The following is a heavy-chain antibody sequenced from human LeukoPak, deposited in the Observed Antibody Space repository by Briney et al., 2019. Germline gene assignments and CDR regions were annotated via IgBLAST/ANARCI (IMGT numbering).Heavy chain of an antibody. CDR2: INAGNGNT. CDR3: ATLNSGYDPEPDAS. CDR1: GYTFTSYS. V-gene: IGHV1-3*01. D-gene: IGHD5-12*01. Sequence: ASVKVSCKASGYTFTSYSMHWVRQAPGQRLEWMGWINAGNGNTKYSQKFQGRVTITRDTSASTAYMGLSSLRSEDTTVYYCATLNSGYDPEPDASWGQGTLVTVSS. J-gene: IGHJ4*02.